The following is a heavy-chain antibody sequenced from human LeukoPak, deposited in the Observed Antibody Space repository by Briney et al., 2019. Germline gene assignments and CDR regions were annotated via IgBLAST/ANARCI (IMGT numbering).Heavy chain of an antibody. CDR2: IIPILGIA. V-gene: IGHV1-69*04. J-gene: IGHJ3*02. Sequence: ASVKVSCKASGYTFTSYGISWVRQAPGQGLEWMGRIIPILGIANYAQQFQGRVTITADKSTSTAYMELSSLRSEDTAVYYCARDFAPYYYDSSGYLDAFDIWGQGTMVTVSS. D-gene: IGHD3-22*01. CDR3: ARDFAPYYYDSSGYLDAFDI. CDR1: GYTFTSYG.